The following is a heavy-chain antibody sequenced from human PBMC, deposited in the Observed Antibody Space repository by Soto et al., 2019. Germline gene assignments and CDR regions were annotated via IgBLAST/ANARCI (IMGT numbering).Heavy chain of an antibody. Sequence: QVQLVESGGGVVQPGRSLRLSCAASGFTFRTYGMHWVRQAPCKGLEWLAVISNTGINKYYADSVKGRFTISRDNSRDTLFLQMNSLRGEDTAIYYCAKVIRADSTSSNFYYYSGLDVWGQGTTVTVSS. CDR3: AKVIRADSTSSNFYYYSGLDV. CDR1: GFTFRTYG. D-gene: IGHD6-6*01. J-gene: IGHJ6*02. CDR2: ISNTGINK. V-gene: IGHV3-30*18.